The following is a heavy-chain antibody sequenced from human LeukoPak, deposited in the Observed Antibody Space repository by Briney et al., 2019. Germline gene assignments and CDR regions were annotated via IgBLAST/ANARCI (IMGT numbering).Heavy chain of an antibody. V-gene: IGHV4-34*01. J-gene: IGHJ4*02. CDR3: ARAPYDYVWGSYRYPYYFDY. D-gene: IGHD3-16*02. CDR2: INHSGST. CDR1: GGSFSGYY. Sequence: PSETLSLTCAVYGGSFSGYYWSWIRQPPGKGLEWIGEINHSGSTNYNPSLKSRVTISVDTSKNQFSLKLSSVTAADTAVYYCARAPYDYVWGSYRYPYYFDYWGQGTLVTVSS.